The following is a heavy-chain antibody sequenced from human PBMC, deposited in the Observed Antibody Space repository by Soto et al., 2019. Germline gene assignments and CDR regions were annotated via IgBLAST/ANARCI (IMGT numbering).Heavy chain of an antibody. CDR1: GFSFSDYG. D-gene: IGHD1-26*01. J-gene: IGHJ3*02. V-gene: IGHV3-33*08. Sequence: QVQLVESGGGVVQPGRSLRLSCAASGFSFSDYGMHWVRQAPGKGLEWVALIYYDGSNEHYADSVQGRFTISRDNSKTTLYLQLNSLRAEDTAVYYCARDRGSDSDAFEIWGQGTVVAVSS. CDR3: ARDRGSDSDAFEI. CDR2: IYYDGSNE.